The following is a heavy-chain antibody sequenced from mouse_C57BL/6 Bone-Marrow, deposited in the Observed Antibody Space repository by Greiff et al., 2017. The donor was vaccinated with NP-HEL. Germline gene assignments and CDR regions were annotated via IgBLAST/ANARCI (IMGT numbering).Heavy chain of an antibody. V-gene: IGHV1-50*01. CDR1: GYTFTTYW. CDR2: IDPSDSYT. J-gene: IGHJ3*01. D-gene: IGHD1-1*01. Sequence: QVQLQQPGAELVKPGASVKLSCKASGYTFTTYWMQWVNQRPGQGLEWIGEIDPSDSYTNYNQKFKGKATLTVDPSSSTANMQLSSLTSEDSAVYYCARKAYYGRSYEFAYWGQGTLVTVSA. CDR3: ARKAYYGRSYEFAY.